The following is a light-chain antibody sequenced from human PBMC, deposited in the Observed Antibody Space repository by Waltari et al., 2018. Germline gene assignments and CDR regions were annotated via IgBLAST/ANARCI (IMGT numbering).Light chain of an antibody. J-gene: IGKJ4*01. CDR3: QQYNNWPLT. CDR1: QSVSSN. CDR2: GAS. V-gene: IGKV3-15*01. Sequence: EIVMTQSPATLSVSPGERATLSCRASQSVSSNLGWYQQKPGQAPRLRIYGASTRATGIPARFSGSGSGTEFPLTISSLQSEDFAVYYCQQYNNWPLTFGGGTKVEIK.